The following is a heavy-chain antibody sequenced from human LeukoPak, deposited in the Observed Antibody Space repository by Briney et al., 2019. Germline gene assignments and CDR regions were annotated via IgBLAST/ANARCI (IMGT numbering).Heavy chain of an antibody. CDR2: ISGSGGST. V-gene: IGHV3-23*01. CDR3: AVKDRGYSYGYASV. Sequence: GGSLRLSCAASGFTFSSYAMSWARQAPGKGLEWVSAISGSGGSTYYADSVKGRFTISRDNSKNTLYLQMNSLRAKDTAVYYCAVKDRGYSYGYASVWGQGTLVTVSS. J-gene: IGHJ4*02. D-gene: IGHD5-18*01. CDR1: GFTFSSYA.